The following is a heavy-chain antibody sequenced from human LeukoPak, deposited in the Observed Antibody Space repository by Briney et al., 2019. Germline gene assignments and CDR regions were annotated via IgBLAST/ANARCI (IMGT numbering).Heavy chain of an antibody. D-gene: IGHD2-15*01. CDR3: AKDRRGSCNAGSCYCCDY. V-gene: IGHV3-30*02. Sequence: TGGSLRLSCTASEFTFNSYGMHWVRQAPGKGLERVAFIRFDGSDEHYADSVKGRFTISRDNSKNTLYLQMNSLRAEDTAVYYCAKDRRGSCNAGSCYCCDYWGRGALVTVSS. CDR1: EFTFNSYG. J-gene: IGHJ4*02. CDR2: IRFDGSDE.